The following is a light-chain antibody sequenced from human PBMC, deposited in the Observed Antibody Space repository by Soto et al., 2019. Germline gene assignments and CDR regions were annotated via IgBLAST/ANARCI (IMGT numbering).Light chain of an antibody. V-gene: IGKV1-9*01. CDR3: QKLNSYPLT. CDR2: AAS. CDR1: QGISSY. Sequence: DIQLTQSPSFLSASVGDRVTITCRASQGISSYLAWYQQKPGKAPKLLIYAASTLQSGVPSRFSGSGSGTEFTLTISSLQSEDFATYYCQKLNSYPLTFGGGTKVEIK. J-gene: IGKJ4*01.